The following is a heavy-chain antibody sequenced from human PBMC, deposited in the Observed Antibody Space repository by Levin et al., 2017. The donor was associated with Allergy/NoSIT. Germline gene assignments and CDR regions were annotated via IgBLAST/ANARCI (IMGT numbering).Heavy chain of an antibody. CDR1: GGSISSGSHY. CDR2: TYYSGST. V-gene: IGHV4-39*07. D-gene: IGHD2-15*01. Sequence: SQTLSLTCTVSGGSISSGSHYWGWIRQPPGKGLEWIGSTYYSGSTYYNPSLRSRVTMSVDTSKNQFSLKLSSVTAADPAVYYCARDQIPIGYCSGGICYPFDYWGQGTLVTVSS. CDR3: ARDQIPIGYCSGGICYPFDY. J-gene: IGHJ4*02.